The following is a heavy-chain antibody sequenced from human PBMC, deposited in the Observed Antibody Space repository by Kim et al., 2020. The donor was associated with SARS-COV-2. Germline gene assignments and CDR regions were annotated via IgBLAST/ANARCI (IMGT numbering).Heavy chain of an antibody. D-gene: IGHD6-13*01. Sequence: YAVSVKSRITNNPDTSKNQFALQLNSVTPEDTAVYYCAREEDSSSWYWDYWGQGTLVTVSS. J-gene: IGHJ4*02. V-gene: IGHV6-1*01. CDR3: AREEDSSSWYWDY.